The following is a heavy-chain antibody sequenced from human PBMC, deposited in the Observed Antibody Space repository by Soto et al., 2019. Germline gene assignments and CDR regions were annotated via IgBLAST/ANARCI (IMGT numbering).Heavy chain of an antibody. D-gene: IGHD5-12*01. J-gene: IGHJ4*01. CDR1: GYMFTGYY. CDR3: TKTVATFYVDY. V-gene: IGHV1-2*02. CDR2: INPDSGGT. Sequence: GASVNVSWKASGYMFTGYYIHWVRRAPGQGLEWMGWINPDSGGTNYQQKFQGRVTMTRDTSISTAYMELSSLRSDDTAVYYCTKTVATFYVDYWG.